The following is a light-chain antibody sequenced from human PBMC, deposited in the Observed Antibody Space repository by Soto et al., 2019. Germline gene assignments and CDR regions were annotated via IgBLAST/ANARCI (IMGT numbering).Light chain of an antibody. CDR2: EVS. CDR1: SSDVGAYNY. V-gene: IGLV2-14*01. CDR3: SSYTSTSTYIL. J-gene: IGLJ2*01. Sequence: QSVLTQPASVSGSPGQSITISCTGTSSDVGAYNYVSWYQQQPGKVPKLMIYEVSNRPSGVSSRFSGSKSGNTASLTISGLQAEDEADYYCSSYTSTSTYILFGGGTKLTVL.